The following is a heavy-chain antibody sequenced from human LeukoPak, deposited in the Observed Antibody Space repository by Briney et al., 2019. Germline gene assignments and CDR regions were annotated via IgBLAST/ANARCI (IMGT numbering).Heavy chain of an antibody. CDR3: AKDLRSGTTSYYYYYMDV. D-gene: IGHD1-26*01. J-gene: IGHJ6*03. V-gene: IGHV3-23*01. CDR2: ISGSGGST. Sequence: GGSLRLSFAASEFTFRSYAMSWFRQVPGKGLEWVSPISGSGGSTYYADSVKGRFTISRDNSKNTLYLQMSSLRAADTAVYYCAKDLRSGTTSYYYYYMDVWGKGTTVTVSS. CDR1: EFTFRSYA.